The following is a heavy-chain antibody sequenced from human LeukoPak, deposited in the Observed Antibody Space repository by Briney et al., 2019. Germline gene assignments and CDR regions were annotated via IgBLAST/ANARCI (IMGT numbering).Heavy chain of an antibody. CDR3: AREDYDSSGWVDY. V-gene: IGHV4-59*12. D-gene: IGHD3-22*01. CDR2: IYYSGST. Sequence: PSETLSLTCTVSGGSISSYYWSWIRQPPGKGLEWIGYIYYSGSTNYNPSLKSRVTMSVDTSKNQFSLKLSSVTAADTAVYYCAREDYDSSGWVDYWGQGTLVTVSS. CDR1: GGSISSYY. J-gene: IGHJ4*02.